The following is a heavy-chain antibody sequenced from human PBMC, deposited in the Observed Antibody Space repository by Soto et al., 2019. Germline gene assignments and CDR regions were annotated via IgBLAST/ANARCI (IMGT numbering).Heavy chain of an antibody. J-gene: IGHJ4*02. V-gene: IGHV3-30-3*01. D-gene: IGHD3-22*01. CDR1: GFTFSSYA. Sequence: GSLRLSCAASGFTFSSYAMHWVRQAPGKGLEWVAVISYDGSNKYYADSVKGRFTISRDNSKNTLYLQMNSLRAEDTAVYYCAREDYDSSGYMDYWGQGTLVTVSS. CDR3: AREDYDSSGYMDY. CDR2: ISYDGSNK.